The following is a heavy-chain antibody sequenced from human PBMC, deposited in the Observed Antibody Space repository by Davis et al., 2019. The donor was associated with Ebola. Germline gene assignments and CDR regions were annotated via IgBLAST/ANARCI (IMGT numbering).Heavy chain of an antibody. CDR1: GGSLSADY. CDR3: AALIAAAPY. CDR2: ITRGGST. J-gene: IGHJ4*02. Sequence: MPSETLSLTCAVYGGSLSADYWNWIRQPPGKGLEWIGEITRGGSTTYNPSLKSRVTISVDTSKNQFSLKLSSVTAADTAVYYCAALIAAAPYWGQGTLVTVSS. D-gene: IGHD6-13*01. V-gene: IGHV4-34*01.